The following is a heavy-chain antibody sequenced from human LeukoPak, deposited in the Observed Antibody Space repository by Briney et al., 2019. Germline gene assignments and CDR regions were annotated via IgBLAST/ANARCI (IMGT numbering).Heavy chain of an antibody. CDR1: GASVSSGTYF. CDR3: ARTYYDRVSGSFQHDTFEI. Sequence: SETLSLTCSVSGASVSSGTYFWNWIRQPAGKGLEWLGRIYTSGYTNYNPSLRSRVTISLDTSKSQFSLKLTAVTAADTAIYFCARTYYDRVSGSFQHDTFEIWGQGTLITVSS. J-gene: IGHJ3*02. D-gene: IGHD3-10*01. CDR2: IYTSGYT. V-gene: IGHV4-61*02.